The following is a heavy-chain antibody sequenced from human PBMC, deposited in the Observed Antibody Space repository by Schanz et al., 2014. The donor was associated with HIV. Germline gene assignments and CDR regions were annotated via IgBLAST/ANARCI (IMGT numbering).Heavy chain of an antibody. J-gene: IGHJ4*02. Sequence: EVQLVESGGGLVKPGGSLRLSCTASGFAFSRYTMNWVRQAPGKGPEWISSISSSGSYIFYADSLKGRFTISRDNAKNSLSLHIDSLRAEDTAVYYCARSEWVDQKWGQGTLVTVSS. V-gene: IGHV3-21*01. CDR1: GFAFSRYT. CDR2: ISSSGSYI. D-gene: IGHD6-19*01. CDR3: ARSEWVDQK.